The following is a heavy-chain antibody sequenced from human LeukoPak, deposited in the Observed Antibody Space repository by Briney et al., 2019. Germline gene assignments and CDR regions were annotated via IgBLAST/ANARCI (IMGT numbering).Heavy chain of an antibody. D-gene: IGHD6-6*01. V-gene: IGHV4-59*01. CDR3: ARAGVAARNYYYYGMDV. J-gene: IGHJ6*02. CDR1: GGSISSYY. Sequence: SETLSLTCTVFGGSISSYYWSWIRQPPGKGLEWIGYIYYSGITNYSPSLKSRVTISIDTSKNQFSLKVSSVTAADTAVYYCARAGVAARNYYYYGMDVWGQGTTVTVSS. CDR2: IYYSGIT.